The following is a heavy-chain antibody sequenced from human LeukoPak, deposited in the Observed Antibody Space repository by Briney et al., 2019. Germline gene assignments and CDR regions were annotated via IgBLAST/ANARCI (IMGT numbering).Heavy chain of an antibody. CDR1: GGSFSGYY. D-gene: IGHD2-15*01. CDR3: ARVVGSVSPGYCSGGSCYGRSSRRYWYFDL. CDR2: INHSGST. Sequence: SSETLSLTCAVYGGSFSGYYWSWIRQPPGKGLEWIGEINHSGSTNYNPSLKSRVTISVDTSKNQFSLKLSSVTAADTAVYYCARVVGSVSPGYCSGGSCYGRSSRRYWYFDLWGRGTLVTVSS. V-gene: IGHV4-34*01. J-gene: IGHJ2*01.